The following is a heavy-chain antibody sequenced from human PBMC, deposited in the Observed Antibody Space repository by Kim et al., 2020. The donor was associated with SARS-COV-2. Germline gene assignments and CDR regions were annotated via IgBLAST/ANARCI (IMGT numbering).Heavy chain of an antibody. J-gene: IGHJ2*01. CDR2: ISGSGGST. CDR3: SNCPSMVAYWYFGL. CDR1: GFTFSSYA. D-gene: IGHD3-10*01. V-gene: IGHV3-23*01. Sequence: GGSLRLSCAASGFTFSSYAMSWVRQAPGKGLEWVSAISGSGGSTYYADSVTGRFTISRDKSKNTMYLQMNSLRAEDTAMDFCSNCPSMVAYWYFGLWGCG.